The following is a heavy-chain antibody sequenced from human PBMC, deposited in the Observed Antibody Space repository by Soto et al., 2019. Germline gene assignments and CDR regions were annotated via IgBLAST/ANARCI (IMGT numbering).Heavy chain of an antibody. V-gene: IGHV4-4*02. CDR3: SAFYGTSYYFDP. CDR2: IYHTGST. J-gene: IGHJ5*02. Sequence: QVQLQESGPGLVKPSGTLTLTCAVSGASINSPHWWSWVRQSPGGGLEWVGDIYHTGSTEYNPSLKGRVTMSVDKSDNQFSLRLDSVTAADTAVYFCSAFYGTSYYFDPWGQGTLVNVSS. D-gene: IGHD3-10*01. CDR1: GASINSPHW.